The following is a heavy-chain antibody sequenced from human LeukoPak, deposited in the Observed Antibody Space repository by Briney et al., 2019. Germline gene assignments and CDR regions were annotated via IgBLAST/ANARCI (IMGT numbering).Heavy chain of an antibody. J-gene: IGHJ4*02. CDR3: ARASGSYDFDY. D-gene: IGHD1-26*01. V-gene: IGHV3-48*02. CDR1: GFTFSDYS. CDR2: ISSSSTTI. Sequence: PGGSLRLSCAASGFTFSDYSMNCVRQAPGKGLEWVSYISSSSTTIYYADSVKGRFTISRGNAKNSLYLQMNSLRDADTAVYYCARASGSYDFDYWGQGTLVTVSS.